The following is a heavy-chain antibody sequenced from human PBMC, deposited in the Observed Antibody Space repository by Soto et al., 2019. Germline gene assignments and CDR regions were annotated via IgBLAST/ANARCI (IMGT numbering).Heavy chain of an antibody. J-gene: IGHJ2*01. CDR2: ISTERDLT. D-gene: IGHD1-1*01. CDR3: ARDPTANRASVYFDL. V-gene: IGHV1-18*04. CDR1: GYTFTNYD. Sequence: QVRLVQSEGEVKKPGASVKVSCRASGYTFTNYDISWVRQVPGQGLEWMGWISTERDLTKYAQKFQGRVTMTTDTFPNTAYMELKSLRFDDAAVYYCARDPTANRASVYFDLWGRGTLVNVSS.